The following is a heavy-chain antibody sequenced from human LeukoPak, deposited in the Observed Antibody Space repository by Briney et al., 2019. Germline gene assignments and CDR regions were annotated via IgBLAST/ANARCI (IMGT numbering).Heavy chain of an antibody. CDR2: IYYTGST. Sequence: SETLSLTCTVSGDSISSSSYYWGWIRQPPGKGLEWIGSIYYTGSTYYNPSLKGRVTISVDTSTNQFSLKLSSVTAADTAVYYCARQGIVGTRRTTGYYMDVWGKGTTVTVSS. J-gene: IGHJ6*03. CDR1: GDSISSSSYY. CDR3: ARQGIVGTRRTTGYYMDV. V-gene: IGHV4-39*01. D-gene: IGHD2-21*01.